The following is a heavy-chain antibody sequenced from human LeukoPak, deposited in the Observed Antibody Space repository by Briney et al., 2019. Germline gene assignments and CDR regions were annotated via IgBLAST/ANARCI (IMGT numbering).Heavy chain of an antibody. CDR1: GYTFTGYY. CDR3: ARTATVSAGNDY. CDR2: INPNSGGT. V-gene: IGHV1-2*02. D-gene: IGHD2-15*01. Sequence: ASVKVSCKASGYTFTGYYMHWVRQAPGQGLEWMGWINPNSGGTNYAQKFQGRVTMTRDTSISTAYMELSRLRSDDTAVYYCARTATVSAGNDYWGQGTLVTVSS. J-gene: IGHJ4*02.